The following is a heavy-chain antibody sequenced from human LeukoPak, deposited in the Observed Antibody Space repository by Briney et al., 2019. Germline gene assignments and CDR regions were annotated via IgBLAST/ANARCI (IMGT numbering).Heavy chain of an antibody. D-gene: IGHD3-10*01. CDR2: IKEDGSEK. CDR3: ARTIRGY. V-gene: IGHV3-7*02. J-gene: IGHJ4*02. Sequence: PGGSLTLSCAASGFTFSNYWMSWVRQAPGKGLEWVANIKEDGSEKYYVDSVKGRFTISRDNAKNSLYLQMNSLRAEDTAVYYCARTIRGYWGQGTLVTVSS. CDR1: GFTFSNYW.